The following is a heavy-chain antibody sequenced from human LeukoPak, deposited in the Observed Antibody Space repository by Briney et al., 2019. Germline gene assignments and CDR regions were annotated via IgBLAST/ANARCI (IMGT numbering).Heavy chain of an antibody. CDR1: GGSISSGGYY. CDR3: ARIGGATIGGSDWTWFDP. V-gene: IGHV4-61*02. J-gene: IGHJ5*02. Sequence: SETLSLTCTVSGGSISSGGYYWSWIRQPAGKGLEWIGRIYTSGSTNYNPSLKSRVTISVDTSKNQFSLKLSSVTAADTAVYYCARIGGATIGGSDWTWFDPWGQGTLVTVSS. D-gene: IGHD3-16*01. CDR2: IYTSGST.